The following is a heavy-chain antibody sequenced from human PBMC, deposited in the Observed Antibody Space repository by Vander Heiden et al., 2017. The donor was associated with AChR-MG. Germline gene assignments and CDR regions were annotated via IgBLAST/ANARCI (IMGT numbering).Heavy chain of an antibody. V-gene: IGHV4-31*03. Sequence: QVQLQESGPGLVKPSQTLSLTCTVSGGSISRGGYYWGWIRQHPGKGLEWIGYIYYSGSTYYNPSLKSRVTISVDTSKNQFSLKLSSVTAADTAVYYCARDLGSEPVNWFDPWGQGTLVTVSS. D-gene: IGHD3-16*01. J-gene: IGHJ5*02. CDR2: IYYSGST. CDR1: GGSISRGGYY. CDR3: ARDLGSEPVNWFDP.